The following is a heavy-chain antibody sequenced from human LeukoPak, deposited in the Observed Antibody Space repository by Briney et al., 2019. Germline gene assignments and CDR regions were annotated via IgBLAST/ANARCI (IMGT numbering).Heavy chain of an antibody. CDR3: ARVGIAVAGNYYYYMDV. V-gene: IGHV4-39*07. Sequence: SETLSLTCTVSGGSISSSSYYWGWIRQPPGKGLEWIGSIYYSGSTNYNPSLKSRVTISVDTSKNQFSLKLSSVTAADTAVYYCARVGIAVAGNYYYYMDVWGKGTTVTVSS. J-gene: IGHJ6*03. CDR2: IYYSGST. D-gene: IGHD6-19*01. CDR1: GGSISSSSYY.